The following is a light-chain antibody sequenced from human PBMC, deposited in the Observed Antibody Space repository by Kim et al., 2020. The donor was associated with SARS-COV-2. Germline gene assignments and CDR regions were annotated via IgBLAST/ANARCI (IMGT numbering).Light chain of an antibody. CDR2: ENN. Sequence: KTVTRPWTRSSGSSVSSYVQWYQQRPGRSTTTVIYENNQRPSGVPDRFSGSVDSSSNSASLTISGLRTADEADYYCQSYDNSNSLVFGGGTQRTVL. CDR3: QSYDNSNSLV. J-gene: IGLJ3*02. V-gene: IGLV6-57*01. CDR1: SGSSVSSY.